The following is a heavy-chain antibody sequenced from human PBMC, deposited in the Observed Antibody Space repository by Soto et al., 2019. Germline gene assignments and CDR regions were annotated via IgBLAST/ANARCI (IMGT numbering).Heavy chain of an antibody. CDR3: ARVLMGYSYGYQPFDY. D-gene: IGHD5-18*01. Sequence: QVQLVESGGGVVQPGRSLRLSCAASGFTFSSYAMHWVRQAAGKGLEWVAVISYYGSNKYYADSVKGRFTISRDNSKNTLYLQMNSLRAEDTAVYYCARVLMGYSYGYQPFDYWGQGTLVTVSS. CDR2: ISYYGSNK. V-gene: IGHV3-30-3*01. J-gene: IGHJ4*02. CDR1: GFTFSSYA.